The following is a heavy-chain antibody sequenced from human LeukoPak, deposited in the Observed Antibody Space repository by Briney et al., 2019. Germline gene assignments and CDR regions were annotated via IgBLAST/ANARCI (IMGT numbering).Heavy chain of an antibody. V-gene: IGHV3-30-3*01. Sequence: GGSLRLSCAASGFTFSSYAMHWVRQAPGKGLEWVAVISYDGSNKYYADSVKGRFTISRGNSKNTLYLQMNSLRAEDTAVYYCARGRGIAVAWGPVDAFDIWGQGTMVTVSS. CDR3: ARGRGIAVAWGPVDAFDI. D-gene: IGHD6-19*01. CDR1: GFTFSSYA. J-gene: IGHJ3*02. CDR2: ISYDGSNK.